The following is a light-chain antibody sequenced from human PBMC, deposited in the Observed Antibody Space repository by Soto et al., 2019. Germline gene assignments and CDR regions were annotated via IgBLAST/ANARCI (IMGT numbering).Light chain of an antibody. J-gene: IGKJ5*01. CDR3: QQYGSSIT. CDR1: QSVSSN. Sequence: EIVMTQSPATLSVSPGERVTLSCRASQSVSSNLAWYQQKPGQAPRPLIYGASTRATGIPARFSGTGSGTDFNLTISQLEPEGFAVYYRQQYGSSITFGKGTRLEIK. V-gene: IGKV3-15*01. CDR2: GAS.